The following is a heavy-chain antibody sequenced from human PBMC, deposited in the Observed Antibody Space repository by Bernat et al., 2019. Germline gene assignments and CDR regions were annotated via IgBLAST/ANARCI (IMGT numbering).Heavy chain of an antibody. V-gene: IGHV3-48*01. Sequence: EVQLVESGGGLVQPGGSLSLSCAASGFTFSSSDMHWVRQAPGKGLEWVSFISSSSSRIYYAESVRGQFTISRDNDKNSLRLQMSSLRAEDTALYYCARDGKRRSNYGYDFDRWGQGTLVTVSS. D-gene: IGHD3-16*01. CDR1: GFTFSSSD. CDR2: ISSSSSRI. J-gene: IGHJ4*02. CDR3: ARDGKRRSNYGYDFDR.